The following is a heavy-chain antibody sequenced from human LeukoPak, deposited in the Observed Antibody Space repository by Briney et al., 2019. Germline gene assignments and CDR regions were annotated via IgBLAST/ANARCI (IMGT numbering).Heavy chain of an antibody. D-gene: IGHD3-3*01. J-gene: IGHJ4*02. V-gene: IGHV4-34*01. CDR3: ARVIDFWSGYYNRQKEYYFDY. CDR1: GGSFSGYY. CDR2: INHSGST. Sequence: SETLSLTCAVYGGSFSGYYWSWIRQPPGKGLEWIGEINHSGSTNYNPSLKSRVTISVDTSKNQFSLKLSSVTAADTAVYYCARVIDFWSGYYNRQKEYYFDYWGQGTLVTVSS.